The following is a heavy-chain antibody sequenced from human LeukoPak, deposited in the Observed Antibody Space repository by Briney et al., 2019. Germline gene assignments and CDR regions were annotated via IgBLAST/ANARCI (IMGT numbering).Heavy chain of an antibody. CDR1: GFIFSSHG. CDR2: TSYDGVNK. Sequence: GGSLRLSCAASGFIFSSHGMHWVRQAPGKGLEWVAGTSYDGVNKYYVDSVKGRFIISRDNSKKTLYLQMNWLRGEDTAVYYCVKEGGHATVTDGLHWFHPWGQGALVTVSS. D-gene: IGHD4-17*01. V-gene: IGHV3-30*18. CDR3: VKEGGHATVTDGLHWFHP. J-gene: IGHJ5*02.